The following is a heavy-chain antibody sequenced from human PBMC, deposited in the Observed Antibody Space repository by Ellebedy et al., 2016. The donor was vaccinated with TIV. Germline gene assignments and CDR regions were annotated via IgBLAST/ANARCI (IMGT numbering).Heavy chain of an antibody. Sequence: SLRLSCAASGFTLDDYAMHWVRQAAGKGLEWVPGISWHSGTIGDADSVKGRFTISRDNAKNSLYLQMSSLTTEDTALYYCAKDMRPTGGYWGQGTLVTVSS. CDR1: GFTLDDYA. V-gene: IGHV3-9*01. D-gene: IGHD3-10*01. CDR3: AKDMRPTGGY. J-gene: IGHJ4*02. CDR2: ISWHSGTI.